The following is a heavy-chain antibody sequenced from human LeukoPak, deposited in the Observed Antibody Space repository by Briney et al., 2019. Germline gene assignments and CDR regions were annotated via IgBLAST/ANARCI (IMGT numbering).Heavy chain of an antibody. CDR3: ASGRGYSGYDPPPDY. CDR1: RGSISSYY. Sequence: SETLSLTCTVSRGSISSYYWSWIRQPPGKGLEWIGYIYYSGSTNYNPSLKSRVTISVDTSKNQFSLKLSSVTAADTAVYYCASGRGYSGYDPPPDYWGQGTLVTVSS. CDR2: IYYSGST. V-gene: IGHV4-59*01. J-gene: IGHJ4*02. D-gene: IGHD5-12*01.